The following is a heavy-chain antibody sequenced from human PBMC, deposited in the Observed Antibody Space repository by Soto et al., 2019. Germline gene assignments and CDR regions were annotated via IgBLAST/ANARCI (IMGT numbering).Heavy chain of an antibody. CDR2: IIPIFGTA. D-gene: IGHD2-2*01. CDR1: GGTFSSYA. J-gene: IGHJ6*02. V-gene: IGHV1-69*13. Sequence: SVKVSCKXSGGTFSSYAISWVRQAPGQGLEWMGGIIPIFGTANYAQKFQGRVTITADESTSTAYMELSSLRSEDTAVYYCATASYCSSTSCHPYYYYGMDVWGQGTTVTVSS. CDR3: ATASYCSSTSCHPYYYYGMDV.